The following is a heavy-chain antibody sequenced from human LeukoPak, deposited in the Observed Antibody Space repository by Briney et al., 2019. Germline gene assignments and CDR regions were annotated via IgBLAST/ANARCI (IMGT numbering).Heavy chain of an antibody. CDR1: GFTFSNYA. J-gene: IGHJ4*02. Sequence: GGSLRLSCSVSGFTFSNYAMHWVRQAPGKGLEYVSGISSNGGRTYYADSVKGRFTISRDNSKNTMYVQTSTLRVEDTAVYYCVKDPHSSGRYYFDYWGQGTLVTVSS. CDR2: ISSNGGRT. CDR3: VKDPHSSGRYYFDY. V-gene: IGHV3-64*05. D-gene: IGHD6-19*01.